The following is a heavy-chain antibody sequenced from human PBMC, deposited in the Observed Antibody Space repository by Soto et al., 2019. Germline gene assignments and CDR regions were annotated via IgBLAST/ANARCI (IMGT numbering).Heavy chain of an antibody. D-gene: IGHD6-19*01. CDR2: ISSSSSYI. V-gene: IGHV3-21*01. J-gene: IGHJ5*02. CDR3: ARDRGYSSAPGFDP. CDR1: GFTFSSYS. Sequence: SGGSLRLSCAASGFTFSSYSMNWVRQAPGKGLEWVSSISSSSSYIYYADSVKGRFTISRDNAKNSLYLQMNSLRAEDTAVYYCARDRGYSSAPGFDPWGQGTLVTVSS.